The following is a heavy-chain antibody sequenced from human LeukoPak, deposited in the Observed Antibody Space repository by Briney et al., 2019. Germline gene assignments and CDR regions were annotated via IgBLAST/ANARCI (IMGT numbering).Heavy chain of an antibody. Sequence: GGSLRLSCAASGFTFSNNAMTWVRQTPGKGLEWVSAISGSGDRTYYADSVKGRFTISRDNSKNTVSLQMNSLRAEDTAIYYCAKDLHYNDGKWEFDPWGQGTLVTVSS. CDR1: GFTFSNNA. D-gene: IGHD5-24*01. V-gene: IGHV3-23*01. CDR3: AKDLHYNDGKWEFDP. CDR2: ISGSGDRT. J-gene: IGHJ5*02.